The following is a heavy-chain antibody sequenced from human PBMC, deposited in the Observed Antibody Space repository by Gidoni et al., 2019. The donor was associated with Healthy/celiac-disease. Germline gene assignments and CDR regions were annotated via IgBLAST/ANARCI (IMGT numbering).Heavy chain of an antibody. CDR1: GGSFRVYY. CDR3: ARGITIFGVVIPIGFDP. Sequence: QVQLQQWGAGLLKPSETLSLTCAVYGGSFRVYYWRWIRQPPGKGLEWIGEINHSGSTNYNPSLKSRVTISVDTSKNQFSLKLSSVTAADTAVYYCARGITIFGVVIPIGFDPWGQGTLVTVSS. V-gene: IGHV4-34*01. J-gene: IGHJ5*02. CDR2: INHSGST. D-gene: IGHD3-3*01.